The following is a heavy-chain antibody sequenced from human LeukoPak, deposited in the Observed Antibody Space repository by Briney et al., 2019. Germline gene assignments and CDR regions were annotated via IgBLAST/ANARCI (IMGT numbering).Heavy chain of an antibody. CDR1: GGSFSGYY. D-gene: IGHD6-19*01. CDR2: INHSGST. V-gene: IGHV4-34*01. CDR3: ARAISSGWCRY. Sequence: PSETLSLTCAVYGGSFSGYYWSWIRQPPGKGLEWIGEINHSGSTNYNPSLKSRVTISVDTSKNQFSLKLSSVTAADTAVYYCARAISSGWCRYWGQGTLVTVSS. J-gene: IGHJ4*02.